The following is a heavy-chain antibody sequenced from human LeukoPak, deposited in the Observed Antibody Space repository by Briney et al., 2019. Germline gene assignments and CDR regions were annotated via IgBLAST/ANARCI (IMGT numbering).Heavy chain of an antibody. Sequence: SETLSLTCTVSGGSISTYYWSWIRQPPGKGLEWLGYIDYSGSTNYNPSLKSRVTRSVDTSKNQFSLRLSSVTAADTATYYCARVGQGCFDLWGRGTLVTVSS. CDR3: ARVGQGCFDL. CDR1: GGSISTYY. J-gene: IGHJ2*01. CDR2: IDYSGST. V-gene: IGHV4-59*01.